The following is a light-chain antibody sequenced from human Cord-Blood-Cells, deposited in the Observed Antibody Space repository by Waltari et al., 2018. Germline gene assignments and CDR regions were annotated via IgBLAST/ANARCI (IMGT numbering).Light chain of an antibody. Sequence: DIQMTQSPSSLSASVGDRVTITCRASQSIHSYLNWYQQKPGKAPKLLIYAASSLQSGVPSRFSGSGSSTDVTLTISSLQPEYCATYYCQQSYSTWGFGQGTKVEIK. J-gene: IGKJ1*01. CDR3: QQSYSTWG. CDR2: AAS. CDR1: QSIHSY. V-gene: IGKV1-39*01.